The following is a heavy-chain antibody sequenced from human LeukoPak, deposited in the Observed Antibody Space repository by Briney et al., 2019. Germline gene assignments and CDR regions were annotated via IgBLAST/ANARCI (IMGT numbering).Heavy chain of an antibody. D-gene: IGHD3-22*01. CDR3: AKVRDYYDSSALFDP. J-gene: IGHJ5*02. CDR1: GFTFSSYA. CDR2: ISGSGGST. V-gene: IGHV3-23*01. Sequence: GGSLRLSCAASGFTFSSYAMSWVRQAPGKGLEWVSAISGSGGSTYYADSVKGRFTISRDNSKNTLYLQMNSLRAEDTAVYYCAKVRDYYDSSALFDPWGQGTLVTVSS.